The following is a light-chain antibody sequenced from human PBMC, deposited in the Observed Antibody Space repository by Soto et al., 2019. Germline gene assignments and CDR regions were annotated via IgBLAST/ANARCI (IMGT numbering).Light chain of an antibody. CDR2: GAS. CDR1: QNVDTN. V-gene: IGKV3-15*01. CDR3: QLRNNWPPSIT. Sequence: EIVLTQSPGTLSLSPVERATLSCRASQNVDTNYLAWYQQKPGQAPSLLIYGASTRATGVPARFSGSGSGTEFTLTISSLMSDDSAVYYCQLRNNWPPSITFGQGTRLEIK. J-gene: IGKJ5*01.